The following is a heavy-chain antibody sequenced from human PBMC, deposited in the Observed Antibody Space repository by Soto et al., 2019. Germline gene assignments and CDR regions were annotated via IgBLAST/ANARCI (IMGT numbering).Heavy chain of an antibody. V-gene: IGHV1-18*01. D-gene: IGHD6-6*01. J-gene: IGHJ6*03. Sequence: ASVKVSCKASGYTFTNYGITWVRQAPGQGLEWMGWISAYNGNTHYTQRLQGRVTMTTDTSTSTAYMELRGLRSDDTAVYYCARVLQRVGYLHDYLDVSAKRTTVPVS. CDR1: GYTFTNYG. CDR3: ARVLQRVGYLHDYLDV. CDR2: ISAYNGNT.